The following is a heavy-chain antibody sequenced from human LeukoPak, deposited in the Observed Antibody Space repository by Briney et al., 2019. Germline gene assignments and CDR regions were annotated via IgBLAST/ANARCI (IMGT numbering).Heavy chain of an antibody. J-gene: IGHJ4*02. D-gene: IGHD6-6*01. Sequence: GGSLRLSCAASGFTFSSYGMHWVRQAPGKGLEWVAVISYDGSNKGYADSVKGRFTMSRDNSINTLYLQMNSLRAEDTAVYYCAKDRPGPIDYWGQGTLVTVSS. CDR3: AKDRPGPIDY. CDR1: GFTFSSYG. CDR2: ISYDGSNK. V-gene: IGHV3-30*18.